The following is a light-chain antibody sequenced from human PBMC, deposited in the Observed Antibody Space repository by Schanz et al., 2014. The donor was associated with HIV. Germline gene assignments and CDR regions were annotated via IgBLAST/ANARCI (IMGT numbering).Light chain of an antibody. V-gene: IGLV1-40*01. Sequence: QSVLTQPPSVSGAPGQRVTISCTGSSSYIGAGYEVHWYKQLPETAPKLLIFGDKNRPSGVPDRYSGSKSDTSASLAITGLQAEDEADYYCQSYDSSLSGVLFGGGTKLTVL. CDR3: QSYDSSLSGVL. CDR2: GDK. CDR1: SSYIGAGYE. J-gene: IGLJ2*01.